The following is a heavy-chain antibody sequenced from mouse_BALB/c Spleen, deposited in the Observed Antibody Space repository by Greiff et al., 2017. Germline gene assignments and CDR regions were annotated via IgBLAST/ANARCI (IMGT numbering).Heavy chain of an antibody. CDR3: ARDNYYGSSLGYFDV. CDR2: ISDGGSYT. D-gene: IGHD1-1*01. J-gene: IGHJ1*01. V-gene: IGHV5-4*02. CDR1: GFTFSDYY. Sequence: EVQLQQSGGGLVKPGGSLKLSCAASGFTFSDYYMYWVRQTPEKRLEWVATISDGGSYTYYPDSVKGRCTISRDNAKNNLYLQMSSLKSEDTAMYYCARDNYYGSSLGYFDVWGAGTTVTVSS.